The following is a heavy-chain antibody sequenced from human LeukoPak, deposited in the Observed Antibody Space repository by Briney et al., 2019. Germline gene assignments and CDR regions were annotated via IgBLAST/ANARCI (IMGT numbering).Heavy chain of an antibody. Sequence: GGSLRLSCAASGFTFNNYAMTWVRQAPGKGLEWVSVIYSGGNIYYIESVKGRFTISRDTSKNTLYLQMNSLRAEDTAVYFCAGRHCSGGGCYFAGADPFDYWGQGTLVTVSS. CDR1: GFTFNNYA. D-gene: IGHD2-15*01. CDR2: IYSGGNI. CDR3: AGRHCSGGGCYFAGADPFDY. V-gene: IGHV3-23*03. J-gene: IGHJ4*02.